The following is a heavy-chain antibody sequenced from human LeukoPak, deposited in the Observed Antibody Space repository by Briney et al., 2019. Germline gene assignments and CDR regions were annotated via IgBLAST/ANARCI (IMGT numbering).Heavy chain of an antibody. Sequence: XXIRQPXGKGLEWIGSIYDSGSTYYNPSLKSRVTISVDTSKNQFSLKLNSVTAADTAVYYCARHYGPWGQGTLVTVSS. V-gene: IGHV4-39*01. D-gene: IGHD3-10*01. CDR3: ARHYGP. CDR2: IYDSGST. J-gene: IGHJ5*02.